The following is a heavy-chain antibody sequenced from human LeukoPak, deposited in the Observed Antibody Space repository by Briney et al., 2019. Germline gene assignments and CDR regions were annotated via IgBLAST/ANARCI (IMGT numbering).Heavy chain of an antibody. CDR2: IYPGDSDT. J-gene: IGHJ4*02. Sequence: GESLKISCKGSGYRFTTYWIGWVRPMPGKGLEWMGIIYPGDSDTRYSPSFQGQVTISADKSISTAYLQWSSLKASDSAMYYCARRYDNSEYFTYWGQGTLVTVSS. V-gene: IGHV5-51*01. D-gene: IGHD3-22*01. CDR1: GYRFTTYW. CDR3: ARRYDNSEYFTY.